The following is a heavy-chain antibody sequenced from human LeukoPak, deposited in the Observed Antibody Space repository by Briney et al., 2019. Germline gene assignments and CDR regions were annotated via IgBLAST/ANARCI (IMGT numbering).Heavy chain of an antibody. J-gene: IGHJ4*02. V-gene: IGHV3-23*01. CDR2: ISGSGSST. Sequence: GGSLRLSCAASAFTFSSYAMSWVRQAPGKGPEWVSAISGSGSSTYYAESVKGRCTISRDNSKKTLFLQMNSLRAEDTAVYYCAKGSNNYPDNFDYWGQGTLVTVSS. CDR1: AFTFSSYA. D-gene: IGHD1-1*01. CDR3: AKGSNNYPDNFDY.